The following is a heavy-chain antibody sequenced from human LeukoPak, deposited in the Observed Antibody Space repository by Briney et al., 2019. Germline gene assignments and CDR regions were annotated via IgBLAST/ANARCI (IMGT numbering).Heavy chain of an antibody. J-gene: IGHJ3*02. Sequence: GASVKVSCKASGYTFTSYYMHWVRQAPGQGLEWMGIINPSGGSTSYAQKFQGRVTMTRDMSTSTVYMELSSLRSEDTAVYYCARVGPIDGFHGIAFDIWGQGTMVTVSS. V-gene: IGHV1-46*01. CDR2: INPSGGST. CDR1: GYTFTSYY. CDR3: ARVGPIDGFHGIAFDI. D-gene: IGHD5-24*01.